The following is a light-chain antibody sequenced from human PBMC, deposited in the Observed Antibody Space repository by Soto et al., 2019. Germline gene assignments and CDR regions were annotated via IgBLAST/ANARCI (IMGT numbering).Light chain of an antibody. V-gene: IGKV1-5*01. CDR3: QQYNTFWT. CDR1: QSINIW. CDR2: DVS. Sequence: DIQMTQSPSTLSASVGDRVTFTCRARQSINIWLAWYQQKPGKAPKLLIYDVSSLERGVPSRFSGSGSGTEFTLTISSLQPDDFATYYFQQYNTFWTFGQGTKVDIK. J-gene: IGKJ1*01.